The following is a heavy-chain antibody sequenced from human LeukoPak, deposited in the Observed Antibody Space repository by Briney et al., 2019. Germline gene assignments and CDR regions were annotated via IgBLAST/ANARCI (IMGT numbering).Heavy chain of an antibody. CDR3: AREITGPKVYFDY. V-gene: IGHV3-48*03. CDR2: ISSGGSNI. CDR1: GFTFSSYE. D-gene: IGHD1-7*01. J-gene: IGHJ4*02. Sequence: GGSLRLSCAASGFTFSSYEMNWVRQAPGKGLEWVSYISSGGSNIYYADSVKGRFTISRGNAKNSLYLQMNSLRAEDTAVYYCAREITGPKVYFDYWGQGTLVTVSS.